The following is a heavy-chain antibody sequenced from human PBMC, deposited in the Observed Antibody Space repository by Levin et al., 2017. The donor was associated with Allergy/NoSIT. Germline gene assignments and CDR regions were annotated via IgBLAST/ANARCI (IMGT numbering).Heavy chain of an antibody. Sequence: GESLKISCAASGFTFSRYDMHWVRQTTGKGLEWVSGIGNAGDTYYPDSVKGRFTISREDAEDSLYLQMNSLRAGDTAVYYCARGRYCSNTSCYRSYYFDYCGQGTLVTVSS. D-gene: IGHD2-2*01. J-gene: IGHJ4*02. CDR3: ARGRYCSNTSCYRSYYFDY. CDR1: GFTFSRYD. CDR2: IGNAGDT. V-gene: IGHV3-13*01.